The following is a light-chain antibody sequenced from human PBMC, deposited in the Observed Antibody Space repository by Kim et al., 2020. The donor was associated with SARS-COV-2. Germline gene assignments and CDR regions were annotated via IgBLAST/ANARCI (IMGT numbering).Light chain of an antibody. V-gene: IGLV3-21*03. J-gene: IGLJ2*01. CDR1: NIGSKS. Sequence: AAGKTARIACGGNNIGSKSVHWYQQRPGQAPVLVVYDNSDRPSGIPERFSGSNSGKTATLTISRVEAGDEADYYCQVWDSSSDLVVFGGGTQLTVL. CDR3: QVWDSSSDLVV. CDR2: DNS.